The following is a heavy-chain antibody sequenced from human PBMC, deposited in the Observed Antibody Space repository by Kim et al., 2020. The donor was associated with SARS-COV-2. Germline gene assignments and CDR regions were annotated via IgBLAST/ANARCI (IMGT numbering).Heavy chain of an antibody. D-gene: IGHD6-19*01. Sequence: DGSKINYVDSVKGRFTISRDNAKNSLYLQMNSLRAEDTAVYYCARAWLADWGQGTLVTVSS. J-gene: IGHJ4*02. CDR2: DGSKI. CDR3: ARAWLAD. V-gene: IGHV3-7*03.